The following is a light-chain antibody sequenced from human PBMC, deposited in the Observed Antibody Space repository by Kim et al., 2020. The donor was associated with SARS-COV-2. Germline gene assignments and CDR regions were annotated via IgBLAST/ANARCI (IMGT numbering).Light chain of an antibody. V-gene: IGLV3-19*01. Sequence: ALGQTVRITGQGDSLRSYYAIWYQQKPGQAPFLVIYEKSNRPSGIPDRFSGSSSGNTASLTITGAQAEDEADYYCNSRESGVNHVVFGGGTQLTVL. J-gene: IGLJ3*02. CDR3: NSRESGVNHVV. CDR1: SLRSYY. CDR2: EKS.